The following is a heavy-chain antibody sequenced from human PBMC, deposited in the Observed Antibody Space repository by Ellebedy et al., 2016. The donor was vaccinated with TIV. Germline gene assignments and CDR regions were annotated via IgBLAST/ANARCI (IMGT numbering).Heavy chain of an antibody. D-gene: IGHD5-18*01. V-gene: IGHV3-30*03. J-gene: IGHJ4*02. CDR1: GFTFSSYA. Sequence: GESLKISCAASGFTFSSYAMSWVRQAPGKGLEWVSIISYDGSDKSYAHFVKGRFTISRDKSKNTLYLQMNSLRPEDTAVYYCARVKDSYGMDYWGRGTLVAVSP. CDR2: ISYDGSDK. CDR3: ARVKDSYGMDY.